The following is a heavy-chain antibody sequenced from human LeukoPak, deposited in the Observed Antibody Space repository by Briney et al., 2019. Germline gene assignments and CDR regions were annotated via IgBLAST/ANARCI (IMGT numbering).Heavy chain of an antibody. D-gene: IGHD2-15*01. Sequence: SETLSLTCTVSGGSISSSSYYWAWIRQSPGKGLECIGSIYYSGSTYYNPSLKSRVTISVDTSKNQFSLKLSSVTAADTAVYYCARQRCSGGSCFFSDYFDYWGQGALVTVSP. V-gene: IGHV4-39*01. CDR2: IYYSGST. J-gene: IGHJ4*02. CDR3: ARQRCSGGSCFFSDYFDY. CDR1: GGSISSSSYY.